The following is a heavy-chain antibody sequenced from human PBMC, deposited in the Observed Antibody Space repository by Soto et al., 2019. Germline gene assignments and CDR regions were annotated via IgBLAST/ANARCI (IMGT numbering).Heavy chain of an antibody. CDR1: GGSISSGDYY. CDR3: ARDRCGPYYYDTANWFDP. J-gene: IGHJ5*02. Sequence: KTSETLSLTCTVSGGSISSGDYYWSWIRQPPGKGLEWIGYIYYSGSTYYNPSLKSRVTISVDTSKNQFSLKLSSVTAADTAVYYCARDRCGPYYYDTANWFDPWGQGTLVTVSS. V-gene: IGHV4-30-4*01. D-gene: IGHD3-22*01. CDR2: IYYSGST.